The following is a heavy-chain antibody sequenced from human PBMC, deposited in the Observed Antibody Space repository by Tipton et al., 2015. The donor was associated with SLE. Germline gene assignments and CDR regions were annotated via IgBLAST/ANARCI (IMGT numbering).Heavy chain of an antibody. D-gene: IGHD2-15*01. CDR2: INHSGST. J-gene: IGHJ4*02. CDR1: GGSFSGYY. Sequence: TLSLTCAVYGGSFSGYYWSWIRQPPGKGLEWIGEINHSGSTNYNPSLKSRVTISVDTSKNQFSLKLSSVTAAGTAVYYCARVGLLRFDDWGQGTLVTVSS. CDR3: ARVGLLRFDD. V-gene: IGHV4-34*01.